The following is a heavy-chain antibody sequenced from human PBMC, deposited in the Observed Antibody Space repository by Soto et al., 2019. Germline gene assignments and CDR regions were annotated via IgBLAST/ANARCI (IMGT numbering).Heavy chain of an antibody. CDR1: GYTFPNYG. Sequence: QVHLVQSGAEVKKPGASVKVSCKTSGYTFPNYGINWVRQAPGQGLEWMGWINSYNGKTNYAQRLQGRVTMTTDTSTTTAYMKLRSLRSDDTAVYYCARSSSPVDFDSWGQGTRVTVS. CDR3: ARSSSPVDFDS. J-gene: IGHJ4*02. CDR2: INSYNGKT. D-gene: IGHD6-13*01. V-gene: IGHV1-18*01.